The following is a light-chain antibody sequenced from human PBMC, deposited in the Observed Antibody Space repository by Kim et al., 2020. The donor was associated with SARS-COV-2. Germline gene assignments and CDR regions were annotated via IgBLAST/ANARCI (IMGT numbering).Light chain of an antibody. CDR1: QSVSSY. V-gene: IGKV3-11*01. CDR2: DAS. Sequence: SPGERPSLPCRASQSVSSYLAWYQQKPGQAPRLLIYDASNRATGIPARFSGSGSGTDFTLTISSLEPEDFAVYYCQQRSNWPPKYTFGQGTKLEI. J-gene: IGKJ2*01. CDR3: QQRSNWPPKYT.